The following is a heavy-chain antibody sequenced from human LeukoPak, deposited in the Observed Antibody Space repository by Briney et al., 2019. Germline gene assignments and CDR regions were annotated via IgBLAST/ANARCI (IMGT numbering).Heavy chain of an antibody. V-gene: IGHV3-30*04. D-gene: IGHD2-15*01. CDR2: ISSDGKNK. CDR3: ARAYCSGGSCYSDFDY. J-gene: IGHJ4*02. Sequence: GRSLRLSCAASGFTFSTYAMHWVRQAPGKGLEWVAVISSDGKNKYYSDSVKGRFTISRDNSKNTLYLQMNSLRAEDTAVYYCARAYCSGGSCYSDFDYWGQGTLVTVSS. CDR1: GFTFSTYA.